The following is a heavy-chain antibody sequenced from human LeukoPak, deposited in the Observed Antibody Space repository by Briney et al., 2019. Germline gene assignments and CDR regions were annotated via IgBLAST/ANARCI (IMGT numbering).Heavy chain of an antibody. D-gene: IGHD3-10*01. J-gene: IGHJ5*02. CDR3: ARGGPITMVRGVILHQNWFDP. CDR2: IYHSGST. CDR1: GGSISSGGYS. V-gene: IGHV4-30-2*01. Sequence: SQTLSLTCAVSGGSISSGGYSWSWIRQPPGKGLEWIGYIYHSGSTYYNPSLKSRVTISVDRSKNQFSLKLSSVTAADTAVYYCARGGPITMVRGVILHQNWFDPWGQGTLVTVSS.